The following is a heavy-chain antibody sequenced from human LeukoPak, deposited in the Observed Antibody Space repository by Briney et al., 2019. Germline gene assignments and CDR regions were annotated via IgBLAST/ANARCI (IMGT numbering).Heavy chain of an antibody. Sequence: GGSLRLSCAASGFTFSSYAMSWVRQAPGKGLEWVSAISGSGSDTFYADSVKGRFTISRDNSKNTLFLQVNSLRAEDTAVYYCAKLDAHGYNLGYWGQGTLVTVSS. CDR1: GFTFSSYA. D-gene: IGHD5-24*01. CDR3: AKLDAHGYNLGY. J-gene: IGHJ4*02. CDR2: ISGSGSDT. V-gene: IGHV3-23*01.